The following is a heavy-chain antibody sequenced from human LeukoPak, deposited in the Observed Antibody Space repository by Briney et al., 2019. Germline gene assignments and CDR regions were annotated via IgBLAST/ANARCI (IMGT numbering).Heavy chain of an antibody. V-gene: IGHV4-39*01. CDR3: ARQEGRQQLFEYFQH. J-gene: IGHJ1*01. Sequence: SETLSLTCTVSDDSISSSSYYWGWIRQPPGKGLEWIGSIYYSGRTYYNPSLKSRVTISVDTSKNQFSLNLSSVTAADTAVYYCARQEGRQQLFEYFQHWGKGTLVTVSS. D-gene: IGHD6-13*01. CDR2: IYYSGRT. CDR1: DDSISSSSYY.